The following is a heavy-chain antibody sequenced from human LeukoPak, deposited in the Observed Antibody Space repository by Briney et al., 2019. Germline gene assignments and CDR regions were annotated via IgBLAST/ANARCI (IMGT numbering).Heavy chain of an antibody. J-gene: IGHJ4*02. CDR1: GFPFSGYS. Sequence: GGSLRLSCAASGFPFSGYSMNWVRQAPGRGPEWVSLISTTSTSVYYADSVRGRFTISRDNAKNSLYLQMNSLRAEDTAVYYCARGVGATHFDCWGQGTLVTVST. CDR3: ARGVGATHFDC. D-gene: IGHD1-26*01. CDR2: ISTTSTSV. V-gene: IGHV3-21*06.